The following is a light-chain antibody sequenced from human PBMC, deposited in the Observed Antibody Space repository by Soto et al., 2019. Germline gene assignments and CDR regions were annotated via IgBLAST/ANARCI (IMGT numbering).Light chain of an antibody. CDR3: QQRGTL. J-gene: IGKJ4*01. CDR2: DAS. Sequence: DIVLTQSPATLSFSLGERATLSCKASQSISSFLAWYQRQPGQAPRLLIYDASNRATGIPSRFRGSGSVTDFTLTIGSLEPEDFAVYYCQQRGTLFGGGTKVDIK. CDR1: QSISSF. V-gene: IGKV3-11*01.